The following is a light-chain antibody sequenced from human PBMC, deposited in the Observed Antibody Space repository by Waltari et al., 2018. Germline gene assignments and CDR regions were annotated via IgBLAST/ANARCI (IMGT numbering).Light chain of an antibody. CDR1: QSISSN. CDR2: DAS. Sequence: EIVMTQSPVTLSVSPGERATLSCRASQSISSNLAWYQQKPGQSPRLLIHDASTRATGIPARFSGSGSGTDFTLTISSLQSEDFAVYFCQQYNTWPTFGGGTKVEIK. V-gene: IGKV3-15*01. J-gene: IGKJ4*01. CDR3: QQYNTWPT.